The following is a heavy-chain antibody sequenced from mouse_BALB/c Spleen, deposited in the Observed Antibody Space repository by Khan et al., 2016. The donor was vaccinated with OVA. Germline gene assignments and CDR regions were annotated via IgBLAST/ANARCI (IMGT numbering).Heavy chain of an antibody. Sequence: EVQLQESGPELVKPGASVKISCKASGYSFTGYFIHWVMQSHGKSLEWIGRINPHIGETFYNQKFRGKATLTVDESSSTAHMELQSLASEDSAVYFCARIYGSDCDYWGQGTTLTVSS. V-gene: IGHV1-20*02. J-gene: IGHJ2*01. CDR2: INPHIGET. CDR1: GYSFTGYF. D-gene: IGHD1-1*01. CDR3: ARIYGSDCDY.